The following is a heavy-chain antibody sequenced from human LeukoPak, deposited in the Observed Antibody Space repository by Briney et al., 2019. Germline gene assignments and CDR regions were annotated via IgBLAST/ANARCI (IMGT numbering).Heavy chain of an antibody. D-gene: IGHD3-22*01. V-gene: IGHV1-2*02. CDR1: GYTFTVYY. Sequence: ASVTVSCKASGYTFTVYYMHWVRQAPGQGVEWMGWINPNSGGTNYAQKFQGRVTITRDTSISTAYMELSRLRSDDTAVYYCARVVRYYYDSSGYLAPWGQGTLVTVSS. J-gene: IGHJ5*02. CDR2: INPNSGGT. CDR3: ARVVRYYYDSSGYLAP.